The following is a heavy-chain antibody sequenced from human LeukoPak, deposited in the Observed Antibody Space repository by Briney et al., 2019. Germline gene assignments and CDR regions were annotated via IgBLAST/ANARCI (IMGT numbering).Heavy chain of an antibody. J-gene: IGHJ4*02. CDR1: GFTFSNNY. CDR3: ARDAILPL. CDR2: IYSGGST. D-gene: IGHD2-21*01. V-gene: IGHV3-66*01. Sequence: GGSLRLSCAASGFTFSNNYMRWVRQAPGKGLEWVSLIYSGGSTYYADSVKGRFIISRDNSKNTLYLQMNSLRAEDTAVYYCARDAILPLWGQGTLVTVSS.